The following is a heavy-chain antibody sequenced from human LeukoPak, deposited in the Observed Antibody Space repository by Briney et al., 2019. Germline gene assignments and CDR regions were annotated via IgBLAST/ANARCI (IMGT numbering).Heavy chain of an antibody. J-gene: IGHJ3*02. Sequence: PGGSLRLSCAASGFTFSSYEMNWVRQAPGKGLEWVSYISSSGSKIYYADSVKGRFTISRDNAKNSLYLQMNSLRAEDTAVYYCARDDSSFGTSFDSWGQGTMVTV. CDR1: GFTFSSYE. CDR3: ARDDSSFGTSFDS. V-gene: IGHV3-48*03. CDR2: ISSSGSKI. D-gene: IGHD3-22*01.